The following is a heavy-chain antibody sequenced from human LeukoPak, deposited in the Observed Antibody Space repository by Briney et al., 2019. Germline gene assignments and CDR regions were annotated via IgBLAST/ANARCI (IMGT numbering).Heavy chain of an antibody. V-gene: IGHV3-21*04. D-gene: IGHD5-24*01. CDR2: ISSSSSYI. J-gene: IGHJ4*02. CDR1: GFTFSSYS. Sequence: NPGGSLRLSCAASGFTFSSYSMNWVRQAPGKGLEWVSSISSSSSYIYYADSVKGRFTISRDNAKNSLYLQMNSLRAEDTALYYCAKDKERALDYWGQGTLVTVSS. CDR3: AKDKERALDY.